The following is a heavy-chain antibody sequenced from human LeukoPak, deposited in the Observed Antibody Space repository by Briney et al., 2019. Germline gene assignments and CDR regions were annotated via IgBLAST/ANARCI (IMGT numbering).Heavy chain of an antibody. CDR3: AGGYSYGTQYYYYGMDV. Sequence: SETLSLTCAVYGGSFSGYYWSWIRQPPGKGLEWIGEINHSGSTNYNPSLKSRVTISVDTSKNQFSLKLSSVTAADTAVYYCAGGYSYGTQYYYYGMDVWGQGTTVTASS. V-gene: IGHV4-34*01. J-gene: IGHJ6*02. CDR2: INHSGST. CDR1: GGSFSGYY. D-gene: IGHD5-18*01.